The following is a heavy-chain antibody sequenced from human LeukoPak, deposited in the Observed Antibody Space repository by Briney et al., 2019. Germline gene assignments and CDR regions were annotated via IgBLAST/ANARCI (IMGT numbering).Heavy chain of an antibody. D-gene: IGHD6-6*01. Sequence: GGSLRLSCAASGFTFSSYSMNWVRQAPGKGLQWVSYIAGSTIYYADSVKGRFTISRDNARNSLYLQMNSLRDDDTAVYHCARDRDSSFDYWGQGTLVTVSS. V-gene: IGHV3-48*02. CDR1: GFTFSSYS. CDR3: ARDRDSSFDY. CDR2: IAGSTI. J-gene: IGHJ4*02.